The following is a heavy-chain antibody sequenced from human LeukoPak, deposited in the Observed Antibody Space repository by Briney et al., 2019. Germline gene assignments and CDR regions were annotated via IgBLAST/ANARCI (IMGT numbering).Heavy chain of an antibody. CDR1: GGSFSNYD. CDR3: ARGRSRVTIFGVALNWLDS. J-gene: IGHJ5*01. D-gene: IGHD3-3*01. CDR2: IHHSGRT. Sequence: LETLSLTCAVYGGSFSNYDWTWIRQPPGKGLEWIGEIHHSGRTNYNPSLKSRITISADTSKKQFSLRLSSVTAADTAVYCCARGRSRVTIFGVALNWLDSWGQGNLVTVSS. V-gene: IGHV4-34*01.